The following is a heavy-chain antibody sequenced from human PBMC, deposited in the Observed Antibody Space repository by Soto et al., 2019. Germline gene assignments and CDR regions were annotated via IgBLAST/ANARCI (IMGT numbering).Heavy chain of an antibody. Sequence: GGSLRLSCAASGFTFSDSLMDWARQVPGKGPEWVANINQDGSGKNYVDSVKGRFTISRDNAKNSLYLQMNSLRAEDTAVYYCASLGRHGWGQGTTVTVYS. CDR2: INQDGSGK. V-gene: IGHV3-7*01. CDR1: GFTFSDSL. CDR3: ASLGRHG. D-gene: IGHD3-16*01. J-gene: IGHJ6*02.